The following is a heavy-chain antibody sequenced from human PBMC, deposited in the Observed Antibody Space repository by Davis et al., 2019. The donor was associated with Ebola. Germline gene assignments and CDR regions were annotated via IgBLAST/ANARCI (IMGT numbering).Heavy chain of an antibody. V-gene: IGHV3-23*01. J-gene: IGHJ5*02. CDR2: ISGSGGNT. CDR3: AKGLYCSSSTCHEGGWFGP. Sequence: PGGSLRLSCAASGFTFSSYAMSWVRQAPGKGLEWVSGISGSGGNTYYADSVKGRFTISRDNSKNTLYLQMHSLRAEDTAVYYCAKGLYCSSSTCHEGGWFGPWGQGTLVTVSS. D-gene: IGHD2-2*01. CDR1: GFTFSSYA.